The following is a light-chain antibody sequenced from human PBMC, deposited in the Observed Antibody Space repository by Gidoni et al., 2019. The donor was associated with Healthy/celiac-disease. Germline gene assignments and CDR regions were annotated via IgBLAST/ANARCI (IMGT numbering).Light chain of an antibody. CDR1: QGISNY. CDR2: AAS. J-gene: IGKJ4*01. Sequence: DIQMNQSPSSLSASVGDRVTITGRASQGISNYLAWYQQKPGKVPKLLIYAASTLQSGVPSRFSGSGSGTDFTLTISSLQPEDVATYYCQKYNSAPLTFGGGTKVEIK. V-gene: IGKV1-27*01. CDR3: QKYNSAPLT.